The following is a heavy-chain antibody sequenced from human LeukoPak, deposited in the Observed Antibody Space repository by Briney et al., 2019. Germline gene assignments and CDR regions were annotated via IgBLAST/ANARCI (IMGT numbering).Heavy chain of an antibody. CDR3: ARQKLGSGSYYMGWFDP. Sequence: PSETLSLTCAVYGGSFSGYYWSWIRQPPGKGLEWIGSIYYSGSTHYNPSLKSRVTISVDTSKNRFSLKLSSVTAADTAVYYCARQKLGSGSYYMGWFDPWGQGTLVTVSS. D-gene: IGHD3-10*01. CDR2: IYYSGST. J-gene: IGHJ5*02. V-gene: IGHV4-34*01. CDR1: GGSFSGYY.